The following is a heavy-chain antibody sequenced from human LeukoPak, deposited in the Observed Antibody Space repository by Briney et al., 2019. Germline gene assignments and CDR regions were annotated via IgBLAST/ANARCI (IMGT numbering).Heavy chain of an antibody. Sequence: SETLSLTCTVSGGSISSYYWSWIRQPPGKGLEWIGYIYYSGSTNYNPSLKSRVTISVDTSKNQFSLKLSSVTAADTAVYYCARGVSMGLSSYGIYNYWGQGTLVTVSS. V-gene: IGHV4-59*01. J-gene: IGHJ4*02. CDR1: GGSISSYY. CDR3: ARGVSMGLSSYGIYNY. D-gene: IGHD5-18*01. CDR2: IYYSGST.